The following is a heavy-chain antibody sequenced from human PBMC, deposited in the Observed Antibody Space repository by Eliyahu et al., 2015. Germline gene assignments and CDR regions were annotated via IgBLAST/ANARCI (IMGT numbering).Heavy chain of an antibody. J-gene: IGHJ3*02. Sequence: EVQLLESGGGLVQPGGSLRLSCAASGFTFSSXAIRWVRXAPGKGLEGVSAISGSGGSTYYADSVKGRFTISRDNSKNTLYLQMNSLRAEDTAVYYCAKDRGTYYDFWSGPRWGAFDIWGQGTMVTVSS. CDR1: GFTFSSXA. D-gene: IGHD3-3*01. V-gene: IGHV3-23*01. CDR3: AKDRGTYYDFWSGPRWGAFDI. CDR2: ISGSGGST.